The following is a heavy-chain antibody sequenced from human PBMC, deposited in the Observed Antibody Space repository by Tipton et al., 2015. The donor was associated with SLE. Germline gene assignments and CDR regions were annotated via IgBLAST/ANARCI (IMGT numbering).Heavy chain of an antibody. J-gene: IGHJ4*02. D-gene: IGHD5-18*01. V-gene: IGHV4-4*07. Sequence: LRLSCTVSGGAMRNYYWNWIRQPAGKGLEWIGRIQISGITSYNPSLKSRATMSVDVSKNQFSLKLSSVTAADTAVYYCARGGGGYSYGPFDYWGQGTQVTVSS. CDR2: IQISGIT. CDR3: ARGGGGYSYGPFDY. CDR1: GGAMRNYY.